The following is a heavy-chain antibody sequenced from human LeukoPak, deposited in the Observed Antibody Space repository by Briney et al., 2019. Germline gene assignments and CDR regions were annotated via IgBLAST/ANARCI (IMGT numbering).Heavy chain of an antibody. Sequence: SVNVSCKPSGGTFSSYAISWGRQAPSQGLEWMGGIKPNFGTANYAQKFQSRVTITTDESTSTAYMELSSLRSEDTAVYYCARSVAGLDYWGQGTLVTVSS. CDR3: ARSVAGLDY. J-gene: IGHJ4*02. CDR2: IKPNFGTA. V-gene: IGHV1-69*05. D-gene: IGHD6-19*01. CDR1: GGTFSSYA.